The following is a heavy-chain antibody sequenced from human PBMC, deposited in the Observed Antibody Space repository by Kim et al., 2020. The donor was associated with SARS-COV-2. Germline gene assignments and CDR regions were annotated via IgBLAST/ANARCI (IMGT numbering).Heavy chain of an antibody. CDR1: GFTFSSYA. V-gene: IGHV3-30*04. CDR3: AREDVDEMYRGFGDYYYGMDV. Sequence: GGSLRLSCAASGFTFSSYAMHWVRQAPGKGLEWVAVISYDGSNKYYADSVKGRFTISRDNSKNTLYLQMNSLRAEDTAVYYCAREDVDEMYRGFGDYYYGMDVWGQGTTVTVSS. D-gene: IGHD3-10*01. CDR2: ISYDGSNK. J-gene: IGHJ6*02.